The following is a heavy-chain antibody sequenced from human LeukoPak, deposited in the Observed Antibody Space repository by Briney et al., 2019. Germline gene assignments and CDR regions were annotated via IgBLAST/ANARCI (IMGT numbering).Heavy chain of an antibody. CDR1: GFTFSSYA. CDR3: ASSRGIQLGFDY. D-gene: IGHD5-18*01. V-gene: IGHV3-64*01. Sequence: PGGSLRLSCAASGFTFSSYAMHWVRQAPGKGLEYVSAISSNGGSTYYANSVKGRFTISRDNSKNTLYLQMGSLRAEDMAVYDCASSRGIQLGFDYWGQGTLVTVSS. J-gene: IGHJ4*02. CDR2: ISSNGGST.